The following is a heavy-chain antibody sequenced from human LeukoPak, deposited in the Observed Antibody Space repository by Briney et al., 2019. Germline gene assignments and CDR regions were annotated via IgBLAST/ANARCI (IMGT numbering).Heavy chain of an antibody. J-gene: IGHJ4*02. D-gene: IGHD6-13*01. V-gene: IGHV4-38-2*02. CDR1: GYSISSGYY. CDR3: ARERVAAAGTKGADY. CDR2: IYHSGST. Sequence: PSETLSLTCAVSGYSISSGYYWGWIRQPPGKGLEWIGSIYHSGSTYYNPSLKSRVTISVDTSKNQFSLKLSSVTAADTAAYYCARERVAAAGTKGADYWGQGTLVTVSS.